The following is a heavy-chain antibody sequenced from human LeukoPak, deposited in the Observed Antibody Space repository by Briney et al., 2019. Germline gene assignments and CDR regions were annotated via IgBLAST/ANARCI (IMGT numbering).Heavy chain of an antibody. D-gene: IGHD3-22*01. Sequence: GGSLRLPCAASGFSFSDYYMSWIRQAPGKGLEWVSYISSSGSTIYYADSVKGRFTISRDNAKNSLYLQMNILRAEDTAVYYCARSYYYDSSGYYDGVDYWGQGTLVTVSS. CDR2: ISSSGSTI. CDR3: ARSYYYDSSGYYDGVDY. J-gene: IGHJ4*02. CDR1: GFSFSDYY. V-gene: IGHV3-11*01.